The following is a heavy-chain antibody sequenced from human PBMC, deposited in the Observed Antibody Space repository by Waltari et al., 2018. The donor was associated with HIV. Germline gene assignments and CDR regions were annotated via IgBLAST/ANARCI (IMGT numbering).Heavy chain of an antibody. V-gene: IGHV3-74*01. CDR2: SNSEGSIT. CDR3: AKGGTSGYTFGFGR. D-gene: IGHD5-18*01. Sequence: EVQLVESGGGLVQPGGSLRLSCAASGFTFSSYWMHWVRQAPGKGLVWVSRSNSEGSITSHADSVKGRFTIARDNARNTLYLQMNSLGAEDTAMYYCAKGGTSGYTFGFGRWGQGTLVTVSS. CDR1: GFTFSSYW. J-gene: IGHJ1*01.